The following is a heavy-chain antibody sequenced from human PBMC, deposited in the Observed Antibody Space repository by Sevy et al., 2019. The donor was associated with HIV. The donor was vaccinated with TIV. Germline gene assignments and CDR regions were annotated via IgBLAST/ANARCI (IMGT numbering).Heavy chain of an antibody. CDR1: GFTFSSHF. Sequence: GGSLRLSCAASGFTFSSHFMNWVRQAPGKGLEWVSSISSSSSYIFYADSVTGRFTISRDNARNSLYLQMNSLRAEDTAVYYCARDLGLYYDNSSYGMDVWGQGTTVTVSS. V-gene: IGHV3-21*01. D-gene: IGHD3-22*01. CDR2: ISSSSSYI. J-gene: IGHJ6*02. CDR3: ARDLGLYYDNSSYGMDV.